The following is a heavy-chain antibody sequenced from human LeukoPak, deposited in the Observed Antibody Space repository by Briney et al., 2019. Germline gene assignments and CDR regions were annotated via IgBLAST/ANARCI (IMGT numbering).Heavy chain of an antibody. Sequence: GGSLRLSCAASGFTFSTYDMSWVRQAPGKGLEWVATARGSDDIRYYADSVRGRFSISRDNSKNTLYLQLNSLSAEDTAVYYCARATYSFGSGSYYGGGGCFDYWGQGTLVTVSS. CDR1: GFTFSTYD. CDR3: ARATYSFGSGSYYGGGGCFDY. J-gene: IGHJ4*02. V-gene: IGHV3-23*01. CDR2: ARGSDDIR. D-gene: IGHD3-10*01.